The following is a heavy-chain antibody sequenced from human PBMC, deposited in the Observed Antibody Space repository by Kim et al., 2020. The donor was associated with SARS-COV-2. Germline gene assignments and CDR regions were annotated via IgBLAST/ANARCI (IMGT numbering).Heavy chain of an antibody. CDR2: ET. CDR3: ATMVRGFFDY. V-gene: IGHV1-24*01. D-gene: IGHD3-10*01. J-gene: IGHJ4*02. Sequence: ETIYAQKFQGRVTMTEDTSTDTAYMELSSLRSEDTAVYYCATMVRGFFDYWGQGTLVTVSS.